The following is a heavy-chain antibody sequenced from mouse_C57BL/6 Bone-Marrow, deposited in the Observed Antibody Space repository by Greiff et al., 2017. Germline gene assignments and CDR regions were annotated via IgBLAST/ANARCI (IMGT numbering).Heavy chain of an antibody. V-gene: IGHV14-2*01. CDR2: IDPEDGET. CDR1: GFNIKDYY. CDR3: TRSLCYYGTNY. Sequence: VQLQQSGADLVKPGASVKLSCTASGFNIKDYYIHWVKQRTEQGLEWIGRIDPEDGETKYAPKFQDKATITEDTSSNTDYLQLSSLTSEDTAVYYCTRSLCYYGTNYWGQGTTLTVSS. D-gene: IGHD1-1*01. J-gene: IGHJ2*01.